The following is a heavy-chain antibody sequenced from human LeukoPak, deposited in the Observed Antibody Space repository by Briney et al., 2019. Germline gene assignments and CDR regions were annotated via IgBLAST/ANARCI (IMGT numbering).Heavy chain of an antibody. CDR2: ISWNSGSI. Sequence: GGSLRLSCAASGSTFDDYAMHWVRQAPGKGLEWVSGISWNSGSIGYADSVKGRFTISRDNAKNSLYLQMNSLRAEDMALYYCARSVEMATRIDXWGQGTLVTV. V-gene: IGHV3-9*03. D-gene: IGHD5-24*01. CDR1: GSTFDDYA. CDR3: ARSVEMATRIDX. J-gene: IGHJ4*02.